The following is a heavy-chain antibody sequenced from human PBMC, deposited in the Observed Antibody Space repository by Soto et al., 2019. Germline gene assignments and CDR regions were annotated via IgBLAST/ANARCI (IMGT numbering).Heavy chain of an antibody. CDR2: IWYDGTQK. CDR1: GFTFNNYS. D-gene: IGHD4-17*01. J-gene: IGHJ4*02. V-gene: IGHV3-33*01. CDR3: ARAGGTTVTGLWHFDS. Sequence: GGYLRLSCEAFGFTFNNYSMHWGRQPPGKGLEWLAAIWYDGTQKYYADSVKGRFIISRDNSKKTLYLEMNSLRAEDTPVYYCARAGGTTVTGLWHFDSWGQGTLVTVSS.